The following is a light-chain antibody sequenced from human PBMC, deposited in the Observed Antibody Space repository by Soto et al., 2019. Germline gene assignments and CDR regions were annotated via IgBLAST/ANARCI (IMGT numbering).Light chain of an antibody. CDR1: SSNIGGHS. Sequence: SVLTQPPSVSAAPGQKVTISCSGSSSNIGGHSVSGCQKLPGTAPKLLIYDDNKRPSGIPDRFSGLKSGTSATPGIPGLQTGDEAYYYCGSWDSSLSAYVFGTGTKVTVL. J-gene: IGLJ1*01. CDR3: GSWDSSLSAYV. CDR2: DDN. V-gene: IGLV1-51*01.